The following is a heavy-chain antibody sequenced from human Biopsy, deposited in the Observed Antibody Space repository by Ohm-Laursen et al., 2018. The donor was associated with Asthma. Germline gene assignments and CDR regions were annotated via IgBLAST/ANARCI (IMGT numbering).Heavy chain of an antibody. Sequence: SLRLSCAAFGFSFSNFAIHWVRQAPGKGLEWVGVISKGASTQDYADSEKGRFTMARDNSKNTLDLQMNSLREEDTAVYYCVRDGTDDAFDIWGQGTVVSVSS. CDR3: VRDGTDDAFDI. CDR2: ISKGASTQ. J-gene: IGHJ3*02. CDR1: GFSFSNFA. V-gene: IGHV3-30*01. D-gene: IGHD1-1*01.